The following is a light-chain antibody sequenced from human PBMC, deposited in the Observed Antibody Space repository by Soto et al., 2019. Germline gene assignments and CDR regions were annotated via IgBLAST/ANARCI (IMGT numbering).Light chain of an antibody. CDR3: AAWDDSLSGLT. J-gene: IGLJ2*01. CDR2: SDS. Sequence: QSALTQPPSASGTPGQAITISCSGSSSNIESHSVHWYQQLPGAAPKLLIYSDSQRPSGVPDRFSGSKSGTSASLAISGLRSEDEAHYSCAAWDDSLSGLTFAGGTKVTVL. CDR1: SSNIESHS. V-gene: IGLV1-47*02.